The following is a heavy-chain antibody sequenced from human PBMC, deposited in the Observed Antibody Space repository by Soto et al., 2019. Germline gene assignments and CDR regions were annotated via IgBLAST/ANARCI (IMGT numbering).Heavy chain of an antibody. V-gene: IGHV6-1*01. J-gene: IGHJ6*03. CDR1: GDSVSSNSAA. CDR3: AGTTSYQWYYMDV. CDR2: TYYRSRWYN. Sequence: QVQLQESGPGLVKPSQTLSLTCAISGDSVSSNSAAWNWIRQSPSRGLEWLGRTYYRSRWYNDYAVPVRSRITVNADTSKNQLSLQLTSVTPEDTAVYYCAGTTSYQWYYMDVWGKGTTVTVSS. D-gene: IGHD1-7*01.